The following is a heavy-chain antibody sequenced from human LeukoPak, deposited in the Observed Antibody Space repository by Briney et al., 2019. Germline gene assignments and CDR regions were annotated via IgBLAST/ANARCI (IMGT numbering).Heavy chain of an antibody. Sequence: SVKVSCKASGGTFSSYAISWVRQAPGQGLEWMGGIIPIFGTASYAQKFQGRVTITADESTSKAYMELSSLRSEDTAVYYCARGPAYYDILTGYGPSPFDYWGQGTLVTVSS. J-gene: IGHJ4*02. CDR3: ARGPAYYDILTGYGPSPFDY. V-gene: IGHV1-69*13. CDR2: IIPIFGTA. D-gene: IGHD3-9*01. CDR1: GGTFSSYA.